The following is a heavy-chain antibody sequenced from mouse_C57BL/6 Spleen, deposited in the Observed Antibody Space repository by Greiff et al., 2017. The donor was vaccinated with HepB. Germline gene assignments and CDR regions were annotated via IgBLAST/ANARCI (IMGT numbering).Heavy chain of an antibody. J-gene: IGHJ2*01. Sequence: EVKLQESGPGLVKPSQSLSLSCTVTGYSITSGYGWNWIRQFPGNKLEWMGYISYSGTTNYNPSLKRLITITRDTSNNQSFLQLNSVTTEDTATYYCARTARIKYWGQGTTLTVSS. CDR1: GYSITSGYG. V-gene: IGHV3-1*02. D-gene: IGHD1-2*01. CDR2: ISYSGTT. CDR3: ARTARIKY.